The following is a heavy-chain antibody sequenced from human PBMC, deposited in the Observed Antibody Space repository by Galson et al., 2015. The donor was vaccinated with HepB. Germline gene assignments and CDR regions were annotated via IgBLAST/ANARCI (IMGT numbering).Heavy chain of an antibody. CDR2: ISSTSRTI. Sequence: SLRLSCAASGFTFTSHSLNWVRQAPGRGLEWISYISSTSRTIHYADSVKGRFTVSRDNVKDFLFLEMSNLGDDDTAVYYCTRDPYDYVWGSYRVALLGDVWGQGTTVIVSS. J-gene: IGHJ6*02. CDR1: GFTFTSHS. CDR3: TRDPYDYVWGSYRVALLGDV. V-gene: IGHV3-48*02. D-gene: IGHD3-16*02.